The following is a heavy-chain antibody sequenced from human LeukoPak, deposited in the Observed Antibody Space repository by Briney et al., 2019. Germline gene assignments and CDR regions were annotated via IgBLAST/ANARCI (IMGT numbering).Heavy chain of an antibody. CDR2: ISSSGSTI. CDR3: ASGGSSGYYYFDY. D-gene: IGHD3-22*01. Sequence: AVSLRLSCAASGFTFSDYYMSWNRQAPGKVLERVSYISSSGSTIYYADSVKGRFTISRDNAKNSLYLQMNSLRAEDTAVYYCASGGSSGYYYFDYWGQGTLVTVSS. J-gene: IGHJ4*02. V-gene: IGHV3-11*01. CDR1: GFTFSDYY.